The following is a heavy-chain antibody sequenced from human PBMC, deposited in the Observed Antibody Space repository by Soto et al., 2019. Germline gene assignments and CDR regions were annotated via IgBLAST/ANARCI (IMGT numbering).Heavy chain of an antibody. CDR1: GGSISSGGYY. V-gene: IGHV4-31*03. J-gene: IGHJ4*02. CDR3: ARAYSSSWYLDY. Sequence: SETLSLTCTASGGSISSGGYYWSWIRQHPGKGLEWVGYIYYSGSTYYNPSLKSRVTISVDTSKNQFSLKLSSVTAADTAVYYCARAYSSSWYLDYWGQGTLVTVSS. CDR2: IYYSGST. D-gene: IGHD6-13*01.